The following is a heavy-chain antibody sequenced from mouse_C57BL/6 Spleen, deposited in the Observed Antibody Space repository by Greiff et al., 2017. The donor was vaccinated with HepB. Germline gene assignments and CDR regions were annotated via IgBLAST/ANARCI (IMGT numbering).Heavy chain of an antibody. CDR1: GFTFSDYY. CDR3: ARRDRYAMDY. CDR2: ISNGGGST. J-gene: IGHJ4*01. Sequence: VQLKESGGGLVQPGGSLKLSCAASGFTFSDYYMYWVRQTPEKRLEWVAYISNGGGSTYYPDTVKGRFTISRDNAKNTLYLQMSRLKSEDTAMYYCARRDRYAMDYWGQGTSVTVSS. D-gene: IGHD3-3*01. V-gene: IGHV5-12*01.